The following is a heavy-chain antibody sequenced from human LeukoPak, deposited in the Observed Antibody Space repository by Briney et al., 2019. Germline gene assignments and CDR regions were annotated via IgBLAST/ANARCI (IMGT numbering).Heavy chain of an antibody. D-gene: IGHD3-9*01. CDR3: AKEGTKGLRYFKTLDSDFNWFDP. V-gene: IGHV3-30*18. Sequence: PGGSLRLSCAASGFTFSSYGMHWVRQAPGKGLEWVAVISYDGSNKYYADSVKGRFTISRDNSKNTLYLQMNSLRAEDTAVYYCAKEGTKGLRYFKTLDSDFNWFDPWGQGTLVTVSS. J-gene: IGHJ5*02. CDR1: GFTFSSYG. CDR2: ISYDGSNK.